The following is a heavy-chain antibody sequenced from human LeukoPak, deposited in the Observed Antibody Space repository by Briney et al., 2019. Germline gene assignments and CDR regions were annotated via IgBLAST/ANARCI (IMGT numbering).Heavy chain of an antibody. Sequence: GGSLRLSCAASGFTFDDYGMSWVRQAPGEGLEWVSATTGSGYTIYYADSVKGRFTISRDNAKNSLYLQMNSLRAEDTAVYYCAKFSDLWFGDPRNDAFDIWGQGTMVTVSS. D-gene: IGHD3-10*01. V-gene: IGHV3-23*01. J-gene: IGHJ3*02. CDR1: GFTFDDYG. CDR3: AKFSDLWFGDPRNDAFDI. CDR2: TTGSGYTI.